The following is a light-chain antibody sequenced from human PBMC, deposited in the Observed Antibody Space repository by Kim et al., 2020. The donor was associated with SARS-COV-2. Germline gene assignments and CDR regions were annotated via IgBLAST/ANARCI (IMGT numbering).Light chain of an antibody. J-gene: IGLJ1*01. CDR1: SSDVGGYNF. CDR3: SSYAAISNFV. Sequence: QSVLTQPPSASGSPGQSVTISCTGTSSDVGGYNFVSWYQQHPGKAPKLMIYEVSNRPSGVPDRFSGSKSGNTASLTVSGLQAEDEADYYCSSYAAISNFVFGTGTKVTVL. V-gene: IGLV2-8*01. CDR2: EVS.